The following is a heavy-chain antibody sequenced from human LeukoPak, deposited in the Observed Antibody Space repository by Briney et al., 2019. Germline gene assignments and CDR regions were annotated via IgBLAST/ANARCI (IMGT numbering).Heavy chain of an antibody. J-gene: IGHJ6*03. CDR2: IYYSGST. CDR1: GGSISSNN. V-gene: IGHV4-59*01. Sequence: NPSETLSLTCTGAGGSISSNNWSWLGQRQGKGLEWIGYIYYSGSTNYNPSLKSRVTISVAPSKNQFSLKLSSVTAADTAVYYCASLNNPYYYYMDVWGKGTTVTVSS. CDR3: ASLNNPYYYYMDV. D-gene: IGHD1/OR15-1a*01.